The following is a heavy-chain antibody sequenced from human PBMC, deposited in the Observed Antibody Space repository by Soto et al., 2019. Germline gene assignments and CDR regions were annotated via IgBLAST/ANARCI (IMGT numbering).Heavy chain of an antibody. Sequence: QVQLVQSGAEVKKPGSSVKVSCKASGGTFSSNAISWMRQAPGQGLEWMGGIIPIFGTANYAQKFQGRVTITAHESTSTVYMKLSSLRSEDTAVYSCAREGLGTSDYWGQGTLVTVSS. D-gene: IGHD1-1*01. CDR3: AREGLGTSDY. J-gene: IGHJ4*02. CDR1: GGTFSSNA. V-gene: IGHV1-69*01. CDR2: IIPIFGTA.